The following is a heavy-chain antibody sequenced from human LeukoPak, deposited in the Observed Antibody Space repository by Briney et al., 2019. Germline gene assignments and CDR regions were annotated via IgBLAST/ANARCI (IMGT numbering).Heavy chain of an antibody. Sequence: ASVKVSCKASGYTFTGYYMHWVRQAPGQGREWMGGIIPIFGTANYARKFQGRVTITADKSTSTAYMELSSLRSEDTAVYYCARVGATGGAFDIWGQGTMVTVSS. J-gene: IGHJ3*02. CDR1: GYTFTGYY. V-gene: IGHV1-69*06. CDR3: ARVGATGGAFDI. D-gene: IGHD3-16*01. CDR2: IIPIFGTA.